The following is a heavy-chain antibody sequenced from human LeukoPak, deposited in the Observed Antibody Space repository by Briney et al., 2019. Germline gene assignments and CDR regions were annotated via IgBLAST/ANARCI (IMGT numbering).Heavy chain of an antibody. CDR2: IYYSGST. CDR1: GGSISSYY. J-gene: IGHJ4*02. V-gene: IGHV4-59*01. CDR3: ARGISTVTEYYFDY. Sequence: PSETLSLTCTVSGGSISSYYWSWIRQPPGKGLEWIGYIYYSGSTNYNPSLKSRVTISVDTSKNQFSLKLSSVTAADTAVYYCARGISTVTEYYFDYWGQGTLVIVSS. D-gene: IGHD4-17*01.